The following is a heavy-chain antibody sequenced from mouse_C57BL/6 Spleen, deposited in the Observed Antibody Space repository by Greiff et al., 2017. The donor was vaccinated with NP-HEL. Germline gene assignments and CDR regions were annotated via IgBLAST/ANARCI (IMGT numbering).Heavy chain of an antibody. V-gene: IGHV1-72*01. Sequence: QVQLQPGAELVKPGASVKLSCKASGYTFTSYWMHWVKQRPGRGLEWIGRIDPNSGGTKYNEKFKSKATLTVDKPSSTAYMQLSSLTSEDSAVYYCARSYYYGSSSSYWYFDVWGTGTTVTVSS. D-gene: IGHD1-1*01. CDR2: IDPNSGGT. CDR1: GYTFTSYW. J-gene: IGHJ1*03. CDR3: ARSYYYGSSSSYWYFDV.